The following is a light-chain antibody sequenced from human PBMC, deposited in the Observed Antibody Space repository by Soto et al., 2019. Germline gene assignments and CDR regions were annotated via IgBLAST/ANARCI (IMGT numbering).Light chain of an antibody. Sequence: DIQMTQSPSSLSASVGDSVTITCRASQSINIYLSWYQQKPGKAPKLLINVASTLQGGVPSRFMGVGSGKEFTLAISSWQLEDSATYSCHRGFSTPQTFGGGPGWRSN. CDR3: HRGFSTPQT. CDR2: VAS. CDR1: QSINIY. J-gene: IGKJ4*01. V-gene: IGKV1-39*01.